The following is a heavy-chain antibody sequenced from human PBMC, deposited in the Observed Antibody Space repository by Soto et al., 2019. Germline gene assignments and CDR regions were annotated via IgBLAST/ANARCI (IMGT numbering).Heavy chain of an antibody. CDR2: IYYSGSS. J-gene: IGHJ6*02. V-gene: IGHV4-31*03. Sequence: QVQLQESGPGLVKPSQTLSLTCTVSGGSISSGGYYWSWIRQHPGKGLEWIGYIYYSGSSYYNPSLKSRVTISVDTSKNQFSLKLSSVTAADTAVYYCASGRAAYGKPMDVWGQGTTVTVSS. CDR3: ASGRAAYGKPMDV. CDR1: GGSISSGGYY. D-gene: IGHD3-16*01.